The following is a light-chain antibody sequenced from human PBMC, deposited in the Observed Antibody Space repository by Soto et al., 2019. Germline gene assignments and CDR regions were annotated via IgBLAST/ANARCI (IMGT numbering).Light chain of an antibody. CDR2: EVN. CDR3: SSYAGSNILI. Sequence: QSALTQPPSASGSPGQSITISCTGTSSDVGAYNYVSWYQQLPGKAPKLIIHEVNKRPSGVPDRFSGSKSDNTASLTVTGLQAEDEADYYCSSYAGSNILIFGEGTKLTVL. CDR1: SSDVGAYNY. J-gene: IGLJ2*01. V-gene: IGLV2-8*01.